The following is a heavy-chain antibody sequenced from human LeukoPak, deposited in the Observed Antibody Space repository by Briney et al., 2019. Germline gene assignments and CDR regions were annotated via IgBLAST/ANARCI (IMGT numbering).Heavy chain of an antibody. J-gene: IGHJ4*02. CDR2: IYHSRSA. D-gene: IGHD6-13*01. CDR1: GASISGYY. Sequence: SETLSLTCTVSGASISGYYWSWIRQPPGKGLEWIGYIYHSRSASYNPSLKSRLTISVDTSKKQVSLNLTSVTAADAAVYYCASIPAIGARYYFDYWGQGTLVTVSS. V-gene: IGHV4-59*08. CDR3: ASIPAIGARYYFDY.